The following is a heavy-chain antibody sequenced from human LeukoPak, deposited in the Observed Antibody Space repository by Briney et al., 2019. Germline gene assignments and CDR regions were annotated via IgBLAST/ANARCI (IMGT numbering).Heavy chain of an antibody. CDR3: AGPYYGSTSYYYYYGMDV. CDR2: IIPILGIA. Sequence: SVKVSCKASGGTFSSYAISWVRQAPGQGLEWMGRIIPILGIANCAQKFQGRVTITADKSTSTAYMEPSSLRSEDTAVYYCAGPYYGSTSYYYYYGMDVWGQGTTVTVSS. CDR1: GGTFSSYA. J-gene: IGHJ6*02. D-gene: IGHD2-2*01. V-gene: IGHV1-69*04.